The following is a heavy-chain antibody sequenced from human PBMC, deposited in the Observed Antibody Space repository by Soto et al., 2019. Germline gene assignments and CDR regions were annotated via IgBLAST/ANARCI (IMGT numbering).Heavy chain of an antibody. Sequence: QVQLQESGPGLVKPSGTLSLTCAVSGGSISGINWWSWVRQPPGKGLEWIGEVYHSGSTNYNPSLKSRVPISVDKSRNQFSLNLTSVTAADTAVYYCARRDGTDGSVDFWGQGTLVTVSS. D-gene: IGHD6-13*01. CDR3: ARRDGTDGSVDF. J-gene: IGHJ4*02. V-gene: IGHV4-4*02. CDR1: GGSISGINW. CDR2: VYHSGST.